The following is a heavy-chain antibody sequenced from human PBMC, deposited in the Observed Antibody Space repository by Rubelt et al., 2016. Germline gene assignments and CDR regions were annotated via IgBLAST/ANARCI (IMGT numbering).Heavy chain of an antibody. V-gene: IGHV4-39*01. CDR3: ARHFWSGYNGPALDY. Sequence: LQLQESGPGLVKPSETLSLVCSVLGGPINSSNHYWGWIRQRPGAGLEWIGSTNPRGNTYYNPSLESRVPMSADSSRNQFSIKLGPVAAADTALYVCARHFWSGYNGPALDYWGLGTLVTVS. CDR1: GGPINSSNHY. CDR2: TNPRGNT. J-gene: IGHJ4*02. D-gene: IGHD3-3*01.